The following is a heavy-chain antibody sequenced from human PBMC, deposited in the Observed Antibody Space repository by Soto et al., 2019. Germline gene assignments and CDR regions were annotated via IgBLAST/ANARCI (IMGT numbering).Heavy chain of an antibody. D-gene: IGHD2-15*01. Sequence: QVQLVQSGAEVKKRGSSVKVSCKASGGTFSSYAISWVRQAPGQGLEWMGGIIPIFGTANYAQKFQGRVTITADESTSTAYMELSSLRSEDTAVYYCASGYCSAGSCYRPYYYYGMDVWGQGTTVTVSS. CDR1: GGTFSSYA. CDR2: IIPIFGTA. CDR3: ASGYCSAGSCYRPYYYYGMDV. J-gene: IGHJ6*02. V-gene: IGHV1-69*12.